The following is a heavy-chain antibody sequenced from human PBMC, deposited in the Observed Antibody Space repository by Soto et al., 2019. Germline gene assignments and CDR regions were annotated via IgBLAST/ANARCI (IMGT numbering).Heavy chain of an antibody. J-gene: IGHJ4*02. Sequence: EVQLVESGGGLVQPGGSLRLSCAASGFTVSSNYMSWVRQAPGKGLEWVSVLYSGGSTYYADSVKGRFTISRDNSKNTLYLQMNRLRAEDTAVYYCARSSYGDYEVLDSWGQGTLVTVSS. CDR2: LYSGGST. V-gene: IGHV3-66*01. D-gene: IGHD4-17*01. CDR1: GFTVSSNY. CDR3: ARSSYGDYEVLDS.